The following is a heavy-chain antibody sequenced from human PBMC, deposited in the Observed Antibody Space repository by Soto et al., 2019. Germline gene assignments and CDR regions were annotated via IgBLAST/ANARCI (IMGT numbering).Heavy chain of an antibody. Sequence: PGESLKISCKGSGYSFPKYYIGWVRQMPGKDLEWMAIIYPDDSDTRYSPSFQGQVTISADKSNTTAYLRWSGLKASDTSMYYCARQRIEAAFDAFDIWGQGTMVTVSS. CDR3: ARQRIEAAFDAFDI. CDR1: GYSFPKYY. D-gene: IGHD6-13*01. V-gene: IGHV5-51*01. J-gene: IGHJ3*02. CDR2: IYPDDSDT.